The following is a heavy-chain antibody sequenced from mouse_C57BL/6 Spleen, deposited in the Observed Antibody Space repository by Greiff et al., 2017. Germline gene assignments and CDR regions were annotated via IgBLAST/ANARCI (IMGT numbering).Heavy chain of an antibody. CDR3: ARGVVLGFEGSSYAMDY. CDR2: INPNNGGT. Sequence: VQLQQSGPELVKPGASVKISCKASGYTFTDYYMNWVKQSHGKSLEWIGDINPNNGGTSYNQKFKGKATLTVDKSSSTAYMELRSLTSEDSAVYYCARGVVLGFEGSSYAMDYWGQGTSVTVSS. CDR1: GYTFTDYY. J-gene: IGHJ4*01. V-gene: IGHV1-26*01. D-gene: IGHD1-1*01.